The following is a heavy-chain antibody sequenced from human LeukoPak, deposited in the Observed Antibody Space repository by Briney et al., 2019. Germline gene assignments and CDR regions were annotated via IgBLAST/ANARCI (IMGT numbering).Heavy chain of an antibody. D-gene: IGHD3-22*01. CDR3: ARDSRPSYDSSGYYYPGDY. J-gene: IGHJ4*02. Sequence: ASVKVSCKASGYTFTGYYMHWVRQAPGQGLEWMGWINPNSGCTNYAQKFQGRVTMTRDTSISTAYIVLSRLRSDATAVYYCARDSRPSYDSSGYYYPGDYWGQGTLVTVSS. V-gene: IGHV1-2*02. CDR2: INPNSGCT. CDR1: GYTFTGYY.